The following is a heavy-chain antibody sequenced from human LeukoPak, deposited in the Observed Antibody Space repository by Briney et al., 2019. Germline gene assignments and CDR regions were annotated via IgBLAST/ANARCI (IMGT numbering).Heavy chain of an antibody. CDR1: GGSISSANYY. J-gene: IGHJ3*02. CDR2: IYYTGSA. CDR3: AREVMRAGGTDAFDI. Sequence: PSETLSLTCTVSGGSISSANYYWSWIRQHPAKGLEWIGYIYYTGSAHYNPSLDVRVPLSVDTSKNQFSLTLISMTAADTAVYYCAREVMRAGGTDAFDIWGQGTMVTVSS. V-gene: IGHV4-31*03. D-gene: IGHD6-13*01.